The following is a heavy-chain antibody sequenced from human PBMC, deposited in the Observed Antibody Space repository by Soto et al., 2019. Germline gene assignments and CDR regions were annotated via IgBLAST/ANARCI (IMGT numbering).Heavy chain of an antibody. CDR2: INHSGST. V-gene: IGHV4-34*01. CDR3: AKQKGYYYGSGSPYWYMDV. D-gene: IGHD3-10*01. CDR1: VGSFSGYY. J-gene: IGHJ6*03. Sequence: SETLSLTCAVYVGSFSGYYWICIRQPPGKGLEWIGEINHSGSTNYNPSLKSRVTISVDTSKNQFSLKLSSVTAADTAVYYCAKQKGYYYGSGSPYWYMDVWGKGTTVTVSS.